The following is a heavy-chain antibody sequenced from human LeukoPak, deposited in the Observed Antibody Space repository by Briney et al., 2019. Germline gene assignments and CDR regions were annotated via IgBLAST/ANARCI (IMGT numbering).Heavy chain of an antibody. CDR2: IYYSGTT. V-gene: IGHV4-59*08. CDR1: GGSFIYY. CDR3: ARHAEGYDAFDI. D-gene: IGHD5-18*01. Sequence: SETLSLTCTVSGGSFIYYWSWLRQPPGKGLEWIGYIYYSGTTNYNPSLKSRVTISVDTSKKQFSLRLSSVTAADTAVYYCARHAEGYDAFDIWGQGTMVTVSS. J-gene: IGHJ3*02.